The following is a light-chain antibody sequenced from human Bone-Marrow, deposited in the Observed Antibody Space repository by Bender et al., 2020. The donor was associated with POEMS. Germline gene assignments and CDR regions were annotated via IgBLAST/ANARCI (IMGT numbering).Light chain of an antibody. V-gene: IGLV2-14*02. CDR1: KNDIGTFNF. J-gene: IGLJ2*01. Sequence: QSALTQPASVSGSRGQSITISCTGTKNDIGTFNFVSWFQQHPGKAPKVLIYGDYERPTGVSTRLSAYDSGNTASLPVSGPHAAGDAGYYCCLYTDSSISIFGGGTKVTV. CDR3: CLYTDSSISI. CDR2: GDY.